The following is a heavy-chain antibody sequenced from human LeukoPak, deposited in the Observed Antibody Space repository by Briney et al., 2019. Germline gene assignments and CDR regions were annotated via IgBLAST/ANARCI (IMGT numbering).Heavy chain of an antibody. CDR3: ASAPIGYGYWYLQY. D-gene: IGHD5-18*01. J-gene: IGHJ1*01. CDR1: RYTYTDYY. V-gene: IGHV1-2*06. CDR2: INPYRGGT. Sequence: GGSVHDSCKATRYTYTDYYMHGVRQAPGQGRDWMGRINPYRGGTNYAQKFQGRVSMTRDTSISTAYMDLRRLRYKDTAVYYCASAPIGYGYWYLQYWGQGTLVTVSS.